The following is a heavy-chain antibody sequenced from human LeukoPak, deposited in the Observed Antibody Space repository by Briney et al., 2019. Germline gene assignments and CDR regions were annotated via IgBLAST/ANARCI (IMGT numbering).Heavy chain of an antibody. D-gene: IGHD3-22*01. CDR2: MYSGGTA. J-gene: IGHJ4*02. CDR3: AQDIPIEQVPGLGPGH. CDR1: GFIVSSKY. V-gene: IGHV3-53*05. Sequence: GGSLRLSCAASGFIVSSKYMSWIRQAPGKELEWVSVMYSGGTAFYADSVKGRFTISRDNSKNTVYLQMNSLRTEDRAVYFCAQDIPIEQVPGLGPGHWGQGTLVTVSS.